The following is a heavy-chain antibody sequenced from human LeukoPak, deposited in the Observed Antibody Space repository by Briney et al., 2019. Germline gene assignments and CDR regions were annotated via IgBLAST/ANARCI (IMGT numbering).Heavy chain of an antibody. CDR3: ARADSSGYYYPNYFDY. J-gene: IGHJ4*02. V-gene: IGHV3-9*01. Sequence: GGSLRLSCAASGFTFDDYAMHWVRQAPGKGLEWVSGISWNSGSIGYADSVKGRFTISRDNAKNSLYLQMNSLRAEDTAVYYCARADSSGYYYPNYFDYWGQGTLVTVSS. CDR2: ISWNSGSI. CDR1: GFTFDDYA. D-gene: IGHD3-22*01.